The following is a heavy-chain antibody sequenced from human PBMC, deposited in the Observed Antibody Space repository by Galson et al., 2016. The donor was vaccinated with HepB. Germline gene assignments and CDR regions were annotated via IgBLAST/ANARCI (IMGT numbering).Heavy chain of an antibody. J-gene: IGHJ4*02. D-gene: IGHD5-18*01. CDR1: GFTFSSYW. V-gene: IGHV3-74*01. CDR2: ISTDGRTA. CDR3: GAFRGDSSGYGEY. Sequence: SLRVSCAASGFTFSSYWMHWVRQAPGKGLVWVSRISTDGRTANQADSVKGRFTISRENARNTVYLQMNSLTAEDTAVYYCGAFRGDSSGYGEYWSQGTLVTVSS.